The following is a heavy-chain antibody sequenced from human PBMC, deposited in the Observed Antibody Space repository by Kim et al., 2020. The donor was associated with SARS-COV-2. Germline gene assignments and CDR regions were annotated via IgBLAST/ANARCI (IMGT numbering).Heavy chain of an antibody. CDR3: AKAFCSGSYFDGNAFDS. CDR1: GFTFDAYP. Sequence: GGSLRLSCAASGFTFDAYPMHWVRQLPGKGLQWVARVNWDGHRDVYEDSVRGRFTISRDNSNNSLYLHMRGLTYEDTALYFCAKAFCSGSYFDGNAFDSWGQGTQVTVS. CDR2: VNWDGHRD. D-gene: IGHD3-10*01. V-gene: IGHV3-43D*03. J-gene: IGHJ4*02.